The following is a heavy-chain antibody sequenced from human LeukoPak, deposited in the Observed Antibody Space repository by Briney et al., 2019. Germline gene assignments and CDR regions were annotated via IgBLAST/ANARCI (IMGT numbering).Heavy chain of an antibody. Sequence: GSLRLSCAASGFTFSNYWMTWVRQAPGKGLEWVANINRDGSEKYYVDSVKGRFTISRDNAKNSLYLQMNSLRAEDTAVYYCAREIAVAGGEFDYWGQGTLVTVSS. CDR2: INRDGSEK. V-gene: IGHV3-7*01. D-gene: IGHD6-19*01. CDR1: GFTFSNYW. CDR3: AREIAVAGGEFDY. J-gene: IGHJ4*02.